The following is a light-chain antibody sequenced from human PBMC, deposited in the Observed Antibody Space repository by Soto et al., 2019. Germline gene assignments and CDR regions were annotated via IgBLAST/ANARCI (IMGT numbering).Light chain of an antibody. Sequence: DIQMTQSPSSLSASVGDRVTITCRASQSISSYVIWYQQKPGKAPKLLIYAATSVPSGVDSSFSGSGSATYFTLTIRLLQPEDVATYCWQQSYSTLTFGGGTKVEIK. CDR2: AAT. J-gene: IGKJ4*01. V-gene: IGKV1-39*01. CDR1: QSISSY. CDR3: QQSYSTLT.